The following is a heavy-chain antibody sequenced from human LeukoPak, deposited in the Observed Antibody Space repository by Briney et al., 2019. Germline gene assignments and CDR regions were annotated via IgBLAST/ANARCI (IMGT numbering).Heavy chain of an antibody. CDR2: ISYDGSNK. CDR1: GFTFSSYA. D-gene: IGHD6-19*01. V-gene: IGHV3-30-3*01. J-gene: IGHJ4*02. Sequence: GGSLRLSCAASGFTFSSYAMLWVRQAPGKGLEWVAVISYDGSNKYYADSVKGRFTISRDNSKNTLYLQMNSLRAEDTAVYYCARDRDSSGWSDYWGQGTLVTVSS. CDR3: ARDRDSSGWSDY.